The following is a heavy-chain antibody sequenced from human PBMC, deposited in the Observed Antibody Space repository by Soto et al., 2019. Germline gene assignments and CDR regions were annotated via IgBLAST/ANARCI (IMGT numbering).Heavy chain of an antibody. J-gene: IGHJ4*02. CDR2: INHSGST. D-gene: IGHD3-10*01. CDR1: GGTFSGYY. V-gene: IGHV4-34*01. CDR3: ASTAGILLWFGELRYYFDF. Sequence: QVHLQQWGAGLLKPSETLSLTCAVYGGTFSGYYWSWIRQPPGKGLEWIGEINHSGSTNYNPSLKSRVTLSMDTSKNQFSLKLSSVTAADTAVYYCASTAGILLWFGELRYYFDFWGQGTLVTV.